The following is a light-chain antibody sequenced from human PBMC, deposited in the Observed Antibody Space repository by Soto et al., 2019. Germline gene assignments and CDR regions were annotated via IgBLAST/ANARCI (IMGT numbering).Light chain of an antibody. CDR1: SSDVGGYNY. Sequence: QSALTQPASVSGSPGLSITISCTGTSSDVGGYNYVSWYQQHPGKAPKLMIYDVSNRPSGVSNRFSGSKSGNTASLTISGLQAEDEADYYCSSYTSSSTLVFVGGTKLTVL. J-gene: IGLJ2*01. V-gene: IGLV2-14*01. CDR2: DVS. CDR3: SSYTSSSTLV.